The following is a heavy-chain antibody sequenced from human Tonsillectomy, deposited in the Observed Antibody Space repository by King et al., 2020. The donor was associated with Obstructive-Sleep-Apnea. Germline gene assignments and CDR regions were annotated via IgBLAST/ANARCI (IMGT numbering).Heavy chain of an antibody. Sequence: QLQESGPGLVKPSQTLSLNCTVSGGSISSGDYYWSWIRQPPGKGLEWIGYIYYRGSTYYNPSLKSRVTISVDTSKNQFSLKLTSVTAADTAVYYCVRPSGGSPWYFDYWGQGTLVTVSS. CDR2: IYYRGST. J-gene: IGHJ4*02. D-gene: IGHD2-15*01. CDR3: VRPSGGSPWYFDY. V-gene: IGHV4-30-4*01. CDR1: GGSISSGDYY.